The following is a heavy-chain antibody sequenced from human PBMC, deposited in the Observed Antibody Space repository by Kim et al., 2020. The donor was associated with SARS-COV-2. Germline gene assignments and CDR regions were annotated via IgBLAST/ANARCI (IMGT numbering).Heavy chain of an antibody. Sequence: SETLSLTCTVSGGSLSSHYWSWIRQAPGKGLEWIGYIYDSGSTTYNPSLRSRVTISVDMSENQLSLWLNSVTAADTAVYYCARTFYDSGTYYFYFDSWGQGTLVTVSS. CDR3: ARTFYDSGTYYFYFDS. CDR1: GGSLSSHY. V-gene: IGHV4-59*08. J-gene: IGHJ4*02. CDR2: IYDSGST. D-gene: IGHD3-10*01.